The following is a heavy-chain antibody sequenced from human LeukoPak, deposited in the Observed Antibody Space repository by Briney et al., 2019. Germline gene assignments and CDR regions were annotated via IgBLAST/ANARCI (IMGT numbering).Heavy chain of an antibody. CDR3: ARVDQIVEAGTVGY. CDR2: ISRSGNHK. D-gene: IGHD1-26*01. V-gene: IGHV3-11*01. J-gene: IGHJ4*01. Sequence: GGSLRLSCVVSGFTFSDYYMSWIRQAPGKGLEWLSYISRSGNHKFYADSVKGRFTISSDNAKNSLYLQMNSLSAEDTAVYYCARVDQIVEAGTVGYWGHGTLVTVSS. CDR1: GFTFSDYY.